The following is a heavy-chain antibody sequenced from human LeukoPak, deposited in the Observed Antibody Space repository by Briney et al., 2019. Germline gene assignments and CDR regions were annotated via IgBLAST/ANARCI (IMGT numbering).Heavy chain of an antibody. CDR1: GGSISSYY. CDR3: ARRSSSSWYFDY. Sequence: SETLSLTCTVSGGSISSYYWSWIRKPPGKGLEWIGYIYYSGSTNYNPSLKSRVTISVDTSKNPFSLKLSSVTAADTAVYYCARRSSSSWYFDYWGQGTLVTVSS. J-gene: IGHJ4*02. V-gene: IGHV4-59*08. CDR2: IYYSGST. D-gene: IGHD6-13*01.